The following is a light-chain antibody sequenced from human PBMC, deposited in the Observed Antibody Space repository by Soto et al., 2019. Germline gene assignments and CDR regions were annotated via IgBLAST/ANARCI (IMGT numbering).Light chain of an antibody. CDR1: SSDVGGYNY. J-gene: IGLJ1*01. CDR2: EVS. V-gene: IGLV2-14*01. Sequence: QSALTQPASVSGSPGQSITISCSGTSSDVGGYNYVSWYQQHPDKAPKLIIYEVSTRPSGVSNRFSGSKSGNTASLTISGLQAEDEADYYCSSYTSSSTPYVFGIGPKLTVL. CDR3: SSYTSSSTPYV.